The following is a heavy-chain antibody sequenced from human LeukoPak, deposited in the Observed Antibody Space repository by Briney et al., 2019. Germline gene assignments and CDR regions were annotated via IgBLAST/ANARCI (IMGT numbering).Heavy chain of an antibody. V-gene: IGHV1-2*06. J-gene: IGHJ6*03. CDR2: INPNSGGT. Sequence: ASVKVSCKASGYTFTGYYMHWVRQAPGQGLEWMGRINPNSGGTNYAQKFQGRVTMTRDTSISTAYMELSRLRSDDTAVYYCARGNRDGYNYYYYYYMDVWGKGTTVTVSS. CDR1: GYTFTGYY. CDR3: ARGNRDGYNYYYYYYMDV. D-gene: IGHD5-24*01.